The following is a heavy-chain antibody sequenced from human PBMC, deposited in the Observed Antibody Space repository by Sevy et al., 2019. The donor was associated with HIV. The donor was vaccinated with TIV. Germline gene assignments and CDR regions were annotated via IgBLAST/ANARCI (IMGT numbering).Heavy chain of an antibody. CDR2: ISGSGGST. CDR3: AKGGPSITMIVVVAYYFDY. Sequence: GGSLRLSCAASGFTFSSYAMSWVRQAPGKGLEWVSAISGSGGSTYYADSVKGRFTISRDNSKNTLYLQMNSLRAEDTAVYYCAKGGPSITMIVVVAYYFDYWGQGTLLTVSS. CDR1: GFTFSSYA. D-gene: IGHD3-22*01. J-gene: IGHJ4*02. V-gene: IGHV3-23*01.